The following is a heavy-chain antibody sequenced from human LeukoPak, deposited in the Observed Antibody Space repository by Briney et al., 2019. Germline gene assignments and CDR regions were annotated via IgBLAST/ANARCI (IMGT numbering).Heavy chain of an antibody. J-gene: IGHJ4*02. V-gene: IGHV3-66*01. CDR3: ARKTDSGGQGDY. D-gene: IGHD3-22*01. CDR2: IYSGGNT. CDR1: GFSFSSYD. Sequence: PGGSLRLSCAASGFSFSSYDMHWVRQAPGKGLECVSVIYSGGNTYYADSVKGRFTISRDNSKNTLYLQMNSLRAEDTAVYYCARKTDSGGQGDYWGPGTLVTVSS.